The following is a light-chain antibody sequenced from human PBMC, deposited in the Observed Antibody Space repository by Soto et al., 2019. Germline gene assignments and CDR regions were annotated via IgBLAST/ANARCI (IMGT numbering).Light chain of an antibody. CDR2: DTS. CDR3: QQRSSWPLT. V-gene: IGKV3-11*01. Sequence: EIVSTQSPATLSLSPGERATLSCRANESVSHYLAWYQQKPGQAPRLLIYDTSNKATGIPARFSGSGSGTDFTLTISTLEPEDFAVYYCQQRSSWPLTFGGGTKVEIK. CDR1: ESVSHY. J-gene: IGKJ4*01.